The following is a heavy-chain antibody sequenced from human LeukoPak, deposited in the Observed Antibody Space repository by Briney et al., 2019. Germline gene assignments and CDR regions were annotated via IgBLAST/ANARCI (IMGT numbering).Heavy chain of an antibody. CDR3: ARDLGFVVVPDV. D-gene: IGHD2-2*01. Sequence: GGSLRLSCAASGFTFSSYSMNWVRQAPGKGLEWVSSISSSSSYIYYADSVKGRFTISRDNAKNSLYLQMNSLRAEDTAVYYCARDLGFVVVPDVWGKGTTVTISS. CDR2: ISSSSSYI. V-gene: IGHV3-21*01. CDR1: GFTFSSYS. J-gene: IGHJ6*04.